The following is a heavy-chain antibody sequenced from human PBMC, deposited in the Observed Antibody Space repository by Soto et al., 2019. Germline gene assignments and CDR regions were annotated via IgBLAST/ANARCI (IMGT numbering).Heavy chain of an antibody. D-gene: IGHD5-12*01. CDR2: IIPIFGTA. J-gene: IGHJ4*02. CDR3: AAGRDGYNYRPLN. Sequence: GASVKVSCKASGGTFSNYAISWVRQAPGQGLEWMGGIIPIFGTANYAQKFQGRVTITADESTSTAYMELSSLRSEDTAVYYCAAGRDGYNYRPLNWGQGTLVTVSS. V-gene: IGHV1-69*13. CDR1: GGTFSNYA.